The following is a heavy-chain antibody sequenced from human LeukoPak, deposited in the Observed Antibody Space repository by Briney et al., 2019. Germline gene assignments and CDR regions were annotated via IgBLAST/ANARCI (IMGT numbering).Heavy chain of an antibody. J-gene: IGHJ4*02. D-gene: IGHD4-17*01. CDR1: GGSISSGGYY. CDR3: ARSGYGDYYFDY. CDR2: IYYSGST. V-gene: IGHV4-31*03. Sequence: SQTLSLTCTVSGGSISSGGYYWSWIRQHPGKGLEWIGYIYYSGSTYYNPSLKSRVTISVDTSKNQFSLKLSSVTAADTAVYYCARSGYGDYYFDYWGQGTLVTVSS.